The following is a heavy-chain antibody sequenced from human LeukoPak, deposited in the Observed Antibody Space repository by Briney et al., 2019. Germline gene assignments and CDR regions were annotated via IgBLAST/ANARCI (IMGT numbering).Heavy chain of an antibody. V-gene: IGHV3-53*01. CDR2: IYSGGST. CDR1: GFTVSSNY. J-gene: IGHJ4*02. Sequence: GGSLRLSCAAFGFTVSSNYMSWVRQAPGKGLEWVSVIYSGGSTYYADSVKGRFTISRDNAKNTLYLQMNSLRAEDTAVYYCARGVLVDYWGQGTLVTVSS. CDR3: ARGVLVDY.